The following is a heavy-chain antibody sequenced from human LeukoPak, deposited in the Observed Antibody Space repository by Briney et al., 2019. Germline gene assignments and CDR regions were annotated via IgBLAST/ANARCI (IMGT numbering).Heavy chain of an antibody. V-gene: IGHV3-20*04. CDR3: AIGCYYDSSGYCGFDY. CDR1: GFTFDDYG. J-gene: IGHJ4*02. CDR2: INWNGGST. Sequence: GGSLRLSCAASGFTFDDYGMSWVRQAPGKGLEWVSGINWNGGSTGYADSVKGRFTISRDNAKNSLYLQMNSLRAEDTAMYYCAIGCYYDSSGYCGFDYWGQGTLVTVSS. D-gene: IGHD3-22*01.